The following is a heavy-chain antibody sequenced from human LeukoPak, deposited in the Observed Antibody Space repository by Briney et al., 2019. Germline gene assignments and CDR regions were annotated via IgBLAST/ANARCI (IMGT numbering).Heavy chain of an antibody. CDR3: AKDQGAYGDSFTYHDY. D-gene: IGHD4-17*01. J-gene: IGHJ4*02. CDR1: GFTFSSYG. V-gene: IGHV3-30*18. CDR2: ISYDGNNK. Sequence: GGSLRLSCAASGFTFSSYGMHWVRQAPGKGLEWVAVISYDGNNKYYADSVRGRFTISSDNSKNTVYLQMNSLRTEDTAVYYCAKDQGAYGDSFTYHDYWGQGTLVTVSS.